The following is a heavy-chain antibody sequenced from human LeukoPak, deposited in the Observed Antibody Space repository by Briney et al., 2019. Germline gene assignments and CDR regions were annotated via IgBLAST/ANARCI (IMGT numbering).Heavy chain of an antibody. V-gene: IGHV4-34*01. CDR3: ARVRRRYYGSGSYYDNNWFDP. J-gene: IGHJ5*02. D-gene: IGHD3-10*01. CDR2: INHSGST. Sequence: SATLSLTCAVYGGSFSGYYWSWIRQAPGKGLEWIGEINHSGSTNYNPSLKSRVTISVDTSKNQFSLKLSSVTAADTAVYYCARVRRRYYGSGSYYDNNWFDPWGQGTLVTVSS. CDR1: GGSFSGYY.